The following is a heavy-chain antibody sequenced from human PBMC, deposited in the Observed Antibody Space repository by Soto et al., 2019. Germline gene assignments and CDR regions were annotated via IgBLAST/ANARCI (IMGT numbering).Heavy chain of an antibody. CDR3: ARDPGGSFDI. Sequence: ASVKVSCKASGYTFTSYAMHWVRQAPGQRLEWMGWISAGNGNTKYSQKFQGRVTITRDTSASTAYMELSSLRSEDTAVYYCARDPGGSFDIWGQGTMVTVSS. D-gene: IGHD3-10*01. J-gene: IGHJ3*02. V-gene: IGHV1-3*01. CDR1: GYTFTSYA. CDR2: ISAGNGNT.